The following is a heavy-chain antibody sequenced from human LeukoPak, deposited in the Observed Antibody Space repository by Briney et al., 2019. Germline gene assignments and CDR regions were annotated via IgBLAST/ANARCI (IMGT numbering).Heavy chain of an antibody. CDR2: MNPNSGNT. J-gene: IGHJ4*02. Sequence: GASVKVSCKASGYTFTSYDINWVRQATGQGLEWMGWMNPNSGNTGYAQKFQGRVTITADESTSTAYMELSSLRSEDTAVYYCARDSEAGYSSSSFNYWGQGTLVTVSS. V-gene: IGHV1-8*01. CDR3: ARDSEAGYSSSSFNY. D-gene: IGHD6-6*01. CDR1: GYTFTSYD.